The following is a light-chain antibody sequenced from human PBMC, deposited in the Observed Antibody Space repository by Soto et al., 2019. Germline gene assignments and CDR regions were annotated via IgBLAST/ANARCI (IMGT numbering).Light chain of an antibody. Sequence: DIQMTQSPSTLSASVGDRVTITCRASQSISSWVAWYQQKPGKAPKLLIYKASSLESGVPSRFSGSGSGTEFTITISSLQPDDFATYYCQQYNSYSWTFGPGTKVEIK. CDR1: QSISSW. J-gene: IGKJ1*01. CDR2: KAS. V-gene: IGKV1-5*03. CDR3: QQYNSYSWT.